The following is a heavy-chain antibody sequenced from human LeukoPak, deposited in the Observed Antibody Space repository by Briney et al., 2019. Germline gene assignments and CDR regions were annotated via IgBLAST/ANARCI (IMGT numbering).Heavy chain of an antibody. V-gene: IGHV3-23*01. Sequence: AGGSLRLSCAVSGFTFSSYAMSWVRQAPGKGLEWVSSISSSGGSTYYADSVKGRFTISRDNSKNTMYLQMNRLRAEDTAIYYCATHQPANYYYGMDVRGQGTTVTVSS. CDR3: ATHQPANYYYGMDV. CDR2: ISSSGGST. D-gene: IGHD2-2*01. J-gene: IGHJ6*02. CDR1: GFTFSSYA.